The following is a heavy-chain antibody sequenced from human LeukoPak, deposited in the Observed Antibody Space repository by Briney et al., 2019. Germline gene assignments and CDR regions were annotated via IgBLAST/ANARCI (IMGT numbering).Heavy chain of an antibody. CDR1: GLTVSSSY. Sequence: PGGSLRLSCAASGLTVSSSYMSWVRQAPGKGLEWVSIIYNDGSTYYADSMKGRFTISRDNAKNSLYLQMNSLRDDDTAVYYCARVGGSGTYAFDIWGQGTMVTVSS. CDR2: IYNDGST. CDR3: ARVGGSGTYAFDI. J-gene: IGHJ3*02. V-gene: IGHV3-53*01. D-gene: IGHD3-10*01.